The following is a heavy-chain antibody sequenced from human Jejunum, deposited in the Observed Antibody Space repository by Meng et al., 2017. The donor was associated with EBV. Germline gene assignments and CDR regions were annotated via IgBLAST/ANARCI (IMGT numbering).Heavy chain of an antibody. CDR3: ARRLQTDGFDW. V-gene: IGHV6-1*01. J-gene: IGHJ4*02. D-gene: IGHD5-18*01. Sequence: QRQPAGPGLVKPSKPLSLTWALAGDRVSSNTATCDWIRQSPSRGLEWLGRTYYRSKWYNHYAVSVKSRITVNPDTSKNQFSLQLNSVTPEDTAVYYCARRLQTDGFDWWGQGTLVTVSS. CDR2: TYYRSKWYN. CDR1: GDRVSSNTAT.